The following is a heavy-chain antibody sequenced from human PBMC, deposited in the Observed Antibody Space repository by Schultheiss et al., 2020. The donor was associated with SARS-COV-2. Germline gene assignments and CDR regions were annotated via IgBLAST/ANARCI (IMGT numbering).Heavy chain of an antibody. V-gene: IGHV3-NL1*01. CDR3: ARFIPGEKYGVDV. J-gene: IGHJ6*02. D-gene: IGHD3-10*01. Sequence: GGSLRLSCAASGFTFSSYGMHWVRQAPGKGLEWVSVVYSGGDTHYADSVKGRFTISRDNSKNTLYLQMNSLRAEDTAVYYCARFIPGEKYGVDVWGQGTTVTVSS. CDR2: VYSGGDT. CDR1: GFTFSSYG.